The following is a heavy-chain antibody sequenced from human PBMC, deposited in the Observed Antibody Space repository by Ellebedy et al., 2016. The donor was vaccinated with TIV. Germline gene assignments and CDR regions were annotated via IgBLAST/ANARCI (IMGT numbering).Heavy chain of an antibody. CDR3: ARARGWYGSDGMDV. CDR2: IYGGGNT. J-gene: IGHJ6*04. D-gene: IGHD6-19*01. CDR1: GFTVSSNY. V-gene: IGHV3-53*01. Sequence: GESLKITCAASGFTVSSNYMSWVRRAPGQGLGWVAVIYGGGNTDYAEHVEGRFTISRYNSKNTVYLQMNSLRAEDTAVYYCARARGWYGSDGMDVWGEGTTVTVSS.